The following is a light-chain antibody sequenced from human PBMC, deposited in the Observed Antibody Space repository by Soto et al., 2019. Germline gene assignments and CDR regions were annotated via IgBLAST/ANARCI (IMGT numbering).Light chain of an antibody. CDR3: CSYTSSSTHMV. Sequence: QLVLTQPASVSGSPGQSITISCTGTSSDVGGYNYVSWYQQHPGKAPKIMIYDVSNRPSGGSNRFSGSKSGNTASLTISGLQAGDEADYYYCSYTSSSTHMVFGGGTKLTVL. J-gene: IGLJ2*01. CDR1: SSDVGGYNY. V-gene: IGLV2-14*01. CDR2: DVS.